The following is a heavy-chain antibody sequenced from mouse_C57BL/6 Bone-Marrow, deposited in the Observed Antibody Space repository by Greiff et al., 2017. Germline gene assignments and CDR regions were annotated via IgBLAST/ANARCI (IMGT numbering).Heavy chain of an antibody. CDR2: ISDGGSYT. CDR3: ARRGRSTPFAY. D-gene: IGHD5-1*01. V-gene: IGHV5-4*03. J-gene: IGHJ3*01. Sequence: EVKLEESGGGLVKPGGSLKLSCAASGFTFSSYAMSWVRQTPEKRLEWVATISDGGSYTYYPDNVKGRFTISRDNAKNNLYLQMSHLKSEDTAMYYCARRGRSTPFAYWGQGTLVTVSA. CDR1: GFTFSSYA.